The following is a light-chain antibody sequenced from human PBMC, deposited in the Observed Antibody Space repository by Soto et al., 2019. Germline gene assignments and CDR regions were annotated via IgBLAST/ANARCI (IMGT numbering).Light chain of an antibody. CDR2: DES. J-gene: IGKJ3*01. CDR1: QDISNY. Sequence: DIQMTQSPSSLSASVGDRVTITCQASQDISNYLNWYQQKPGKAPKLLIYDESNLETGVPSRFSGSGSATDFTFTIISLQPEDIATSYCQQYDNLPPFTFGPGTKVDIK. CDR3: QQYDNLPPFT. V-gene: IGKV1-33*01.